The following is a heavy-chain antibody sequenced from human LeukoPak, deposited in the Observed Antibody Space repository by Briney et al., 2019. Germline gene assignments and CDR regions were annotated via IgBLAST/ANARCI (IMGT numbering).Heavy chain of an antibody. Sequence: YPGGSLRLSCAASGFTFSSYAMSWVRQAPGKGLEWVSAISGSGGSTYYADSVKGRFTISRDNSKNTLYLQMNSLRAEDTAVYYCAKHRGDFLEWFSHRYYFDYWGQGTLVTVSS. D-gene: IGHD3-3*01. CDR1: GFTFSSYA. CDR2: ISGSGGST. J-gene: IGHJ4*02. CDR3: AKHRGDFLEWFSHRYYFDY. V-gene: IGHV3-23*01.